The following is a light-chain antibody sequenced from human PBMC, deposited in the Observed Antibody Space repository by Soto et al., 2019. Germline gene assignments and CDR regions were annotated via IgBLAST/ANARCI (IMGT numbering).Light chain of an antibody. CDR1: QSVSSY. Sequence: EIVLTQSPATLSLSPGERATLSCRASQSVSSYLAWYQQKPGQAPRLLIYDASNRATGIPARFSGSGSGTDFTLTISSLEPEDFAVYYCQQRSFGGGTKVEIK. CDR2: DAS. V-gene: IGKV3-11*01. CDR3: QQRS. J-gene: IGKJ4*01.